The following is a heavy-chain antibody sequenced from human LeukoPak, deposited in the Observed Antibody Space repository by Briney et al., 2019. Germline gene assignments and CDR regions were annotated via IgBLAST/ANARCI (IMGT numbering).Heavy chain of an antibody. V-gene: IGHV3-13*01. Sequence: GGSLRLSCAASGFTFSSYDVHWVRQATGKGLEWVSAIGTAGDTYYPGSVKGRFTISRENAKNSLYLQMNRLRAGDTAAYYCARFGVRGLDYWGQGTLVTASS. D-gene: IGHD3-3*01. J-gene: IGHJ4*02. CDR3: ARFGVRGLDY. CDR1: GFTFSSYD. CDR2: IGTAGDT.